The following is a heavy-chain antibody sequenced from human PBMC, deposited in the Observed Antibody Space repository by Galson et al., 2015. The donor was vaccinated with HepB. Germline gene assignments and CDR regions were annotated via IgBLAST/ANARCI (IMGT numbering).Heavy chain of an antibody. CDR1: GHTLTELS. CDR2: FDPEDGET. CDR3: ATIKWELNNWFDP. J-gene: IGHJ5*02. V-gene: IGHV1-24*01. D-gene: IGHD1-26*01. Sequence: SCKVSGHTLTELSMHWVRQAPGKGLEWMGGFDPEDGETIYAQKFQGRVTMTEDTSTDTAYMELSSLRSEDTAVYYCATIKWELNNWFDPWGQGTLVTVSS.